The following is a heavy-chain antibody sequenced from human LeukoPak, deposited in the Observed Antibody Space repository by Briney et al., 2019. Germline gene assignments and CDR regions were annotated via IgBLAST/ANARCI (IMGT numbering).Heavy chain of an antibody. V-gene: IGHV3-64*04. D-gene: IGHD1-26*01. CDR2: ISGNGRPT. CDR1: GFSFSSLD. Sequence: GGSLRLSCSASGFSFSSLDMHWVRQAPGKGLEYVSSISGNGRPTYYRDSVRGRFAISRDNSKNTLYLQMNSLRAEDTAVYYCASKYSGSYDYWGQGTLVTVSS. J-gene: IGHJ4*02. CDR3: ASKYSGSYDY.